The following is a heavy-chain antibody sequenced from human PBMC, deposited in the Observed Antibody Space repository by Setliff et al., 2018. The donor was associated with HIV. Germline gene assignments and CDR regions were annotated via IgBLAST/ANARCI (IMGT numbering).Heavy chain of an antibody. V-gene: IGHV4-61*02. CDR2: IYSSGST. Sequence: SETLSLTCTVSGGSISSGNYYWSWIRQPAGKGLEWIGRIYSSGSTNYNPSLKSRVTISINTPKNQFSLKLSSVTAADTAVYYCARDRDIVVVPASPQGYYYYMDVWGKGTTVTVSS. CDR1: GGSISSGNYY. J-gene: IGHJ6*03. CDR3: ARDRDIVVVPASPQGYYYYMDV. D-gene: IGHD2-2*01.